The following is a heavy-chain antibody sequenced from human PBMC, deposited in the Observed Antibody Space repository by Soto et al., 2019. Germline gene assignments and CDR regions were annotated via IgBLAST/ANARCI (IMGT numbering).Heavy chain of an antibody. CDR2: IYYSGNT. V-gene: IGHV4-59*01. Sequence: PSETLSLTCTVSGGSITTYYWSWIRQPPGKGLEWIGYIYYSGNTKYNPSLKSRVTISVDTSKNQFSLKLSSVTAADTAVYYCATTQYYYDSSGYSVYFDSWGQGALVT. D-gene: IGHD3-22*01. J-gene: IGHJ4*02. CDR1: GGSITTYY. CDR3: ATTQYYYDSSGYSVYFDS.